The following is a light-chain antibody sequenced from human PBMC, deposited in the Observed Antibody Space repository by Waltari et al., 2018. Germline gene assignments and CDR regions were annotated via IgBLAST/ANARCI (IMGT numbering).Light chain of an antibody. CDR3: QAWDNTAVV. J-gene: IGLJ2*01. V-gene: IGLV3-1*01. CDR2: QDA. CDR1: ELGDYY. Sequence: SYELVQPPSLSVFPGQTASITCSGHELGDYYVSWYQQRPGRPPVLLIYQDAKRPSGIPERFSGSNSGNTATLTISGTQPIDDSDYYCQAWDNTAVVFGGGTRLTVL.